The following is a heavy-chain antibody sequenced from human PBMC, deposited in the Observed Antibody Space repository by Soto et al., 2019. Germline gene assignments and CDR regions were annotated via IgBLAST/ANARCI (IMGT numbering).Heavy chain of an antibody. Sequence: GGSLRLSCAASGFTFSSYSMNWVRQAPGKGLEWVSSISSSSSYIYYADSVKGRFTISRDNAKNSLYLQMNSLRAEDTAVYYCARDNVEFLEWLLSWPSAYFDYWGQGTLVTVSS. D-gene: IGHD3-3*02. V-gene: IGHV3-21*01. CDR3: ARDNVEFLEWLLSWPSAYFDY. CDR1: GFTFSSYS. CDR2: ISSSSSYI. J-gene: IGHJ4*02.